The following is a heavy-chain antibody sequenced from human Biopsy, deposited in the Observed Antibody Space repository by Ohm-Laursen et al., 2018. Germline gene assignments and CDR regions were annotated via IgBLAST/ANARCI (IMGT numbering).Heavy chain of an antibody. V-gene: IGHV3-23*01. J-gene: IGHJ4*02. Sequence: SLRLSCAASEFTFTTHAMIWVRQAPGKGLEWVSAINDDADRTYYANSVKGRFTISRDNSKNTLYLQMNSLRVDDAAVYFCAKAPGSSWYSYDYWGQGALVTVSP. D-gene: IGHD6-13*01. CDR3: AKAPGSSWYSYDY. CDR2: INDDADRT. CDR1: EFTFTTHA.